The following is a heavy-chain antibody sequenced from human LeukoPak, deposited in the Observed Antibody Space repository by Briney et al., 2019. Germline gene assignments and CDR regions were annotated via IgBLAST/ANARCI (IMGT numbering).Heavy chain of an antibody. Sequence: GGPLRLSCTASGFTFGDYALSWFRQAPGQGLEWVGFIRSKPYGGTTEYAASVKDRFTISRDDSKSSAYLQMDSLKTEDTAVYYCARGAVAAEKAFWDYWGQGTLVTVSS. D-gene: IGHD3-3*01. CDR3: ARGAVAAEKAFWDY. V-gene: IGHV3-49*03. CDR1: GFTFGDYA. CDR2: IRSKPYGGTT. J-gene: IGHJ4*02.